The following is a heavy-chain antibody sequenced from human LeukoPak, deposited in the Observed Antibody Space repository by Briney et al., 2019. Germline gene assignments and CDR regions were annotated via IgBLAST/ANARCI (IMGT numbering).Heavy chain of an antibody. D-gene: IGHD2-2*01. Sequence: SETLSLTCTVSGGSINSYYWSWIRQPPGKGLEWIGHIYYSGSTNYNSSLKSRVTISVDTSKNQFSLKLSSVTAADTAVYYCARPNYQLLPYDAFDIWGQGTMVTVSS. CDR3: ARPNYQLLPYDAFDI. V-gene: IGHV4-59*08. J-gene: IGHJ3*02. CDR2: IYYSGST. CDR1: GGSINSYY.